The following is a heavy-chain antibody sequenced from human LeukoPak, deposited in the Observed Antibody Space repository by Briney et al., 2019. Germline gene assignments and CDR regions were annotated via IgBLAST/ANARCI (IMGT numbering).Heavy chain of an antibody. V-gene: IGHV5-51*01. J-gene: IGHJ3*01. CDR1: GYSFTNYW. CDR2: IYPADSDT. CDR3: ARRGNTVTTDLLADAFDV. Sequence: GESLKISCKGSGYSFTNYWIGWVRQMPGKGLEWMGIIYPADSDTRYSPSFQGQVTISADKSIGTAYLQWSSLKASDTAMYYCARRGNTVTTDLLADAFDVWAQGTMVTVSS. D-gene: IGHD4-17*01.